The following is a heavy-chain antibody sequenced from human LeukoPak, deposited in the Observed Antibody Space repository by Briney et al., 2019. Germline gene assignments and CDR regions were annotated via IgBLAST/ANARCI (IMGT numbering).Heavy chain of an antibody. V-gene: IGHV3-53*01. J-gene: IGHJ4*02. Sequence: GGSLRLSCAASGFSFSTYSMNWVRQAPGKGLEWVSVIYSGGSTYYADSVKGRFIISRDIPKNTVYLQMNSLRVEDTAVYYCARERVWGQGTLVTVSS. CDR1: GFSFSTYS. CDR2: IYSGGST. CDR3: ARERV.